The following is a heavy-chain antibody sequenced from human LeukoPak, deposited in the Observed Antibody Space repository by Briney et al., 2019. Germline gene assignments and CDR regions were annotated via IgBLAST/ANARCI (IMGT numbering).Heavy chain of an antibody. CDR1: GYTFTDYY. Sequence: ASVKVSCKVSGYTFTDYYMHWVQQAPGKGLEWMGLVDPEDGETIYAEKFQGRVTITADTSTDTAYMELSRLRSDDTAVYYCARDRDGSGWWLPFDYWGQGTLVTVSS. V-gene: IGHV1-69-2*01. D-gene: IGHD5-12*01. J-gene: IGHJ4*02. CDR2: VDPEDGET. CDR3: ARDRDGSGWWLPFDY.